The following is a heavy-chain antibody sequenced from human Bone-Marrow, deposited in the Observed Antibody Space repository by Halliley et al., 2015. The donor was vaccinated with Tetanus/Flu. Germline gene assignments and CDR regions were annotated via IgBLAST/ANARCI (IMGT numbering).Heavy chain of an antibody. V-gene: IGHV3-21*01. D-gene: IGHD6-6*01. CDR3: ARDLDSSSSLQWLRVGY. CDR2: ISSSSSYI. CDR1: GFTFSSYS. Sequence: SLRLSCAASGFTFSSYSMNWVRQAPGRGLEWVSSISSSSSYIYYADSVKGRFTISRDNAKNSLYLQMNSLRAEDTAVYYCARDLDSSSSLQWLRVGYWGQGSLVTVSS. J-gene: IGHJ4*02.